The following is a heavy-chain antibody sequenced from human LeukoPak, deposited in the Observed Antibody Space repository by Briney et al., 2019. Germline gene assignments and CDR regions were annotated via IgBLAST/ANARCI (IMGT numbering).Heavy chain of an antibody. D-gene: IGHD3-10*01. CDR1: GFTFSSYE. CDR3: ARDRPYGSGRERYFDY. Sequence: PGGSLRLSCAASGFTFSSYEMNWVRQAPGKGLEWVPYISSSGSTIYYADSVKGRFTISRDNAKNSLYLQMNSLRAEDTAVYYCARDRPYGSGRERYFDYWGQGTLVTVSS. V-gene: IGHV3-48*03. J-gene: IGHJ4*02. CDR2: ISSSGSTI.